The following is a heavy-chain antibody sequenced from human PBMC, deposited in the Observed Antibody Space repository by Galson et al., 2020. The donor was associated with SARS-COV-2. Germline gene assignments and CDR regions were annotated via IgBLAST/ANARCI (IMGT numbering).Heavy chain of an antibody. CDR2: ISYDGTNE. J-gene: IGHJ5*02. CDR3: AKDACSGGTCYQQS. V-gene: IGHV3-30*18. D-gene: IGHD2-15*01. Sequence: TGGSLRLSCAASGFTFRSYGMHWVRQAPGKGLEWVTVISYDGTNEYYADSVKGRFTISRDNSKNTLYLQMNSLTAEDTAVYYCAKDACSGGTCYQQSWGQGTLVIVSS. CDR1: GFTFRSYG.